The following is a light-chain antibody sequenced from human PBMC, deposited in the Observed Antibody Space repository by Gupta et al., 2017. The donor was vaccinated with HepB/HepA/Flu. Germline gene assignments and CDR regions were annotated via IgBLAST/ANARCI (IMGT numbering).Light chain of an antibody. J-gene: IGLJ1*01. CDR1: SSDVGGYNY. Sequence: QSALTQPASVSGSPGQSIAISCTGISSDVGGYNYVSWYQQHPGKAPKLLIYGVSNRPSGVSNRFSGSKSGNTASLAISGLQAEDEADYYFIWYMRSITYVFGTGTKVTVL. V-gene: IGLV2-14*03. CDR2: GVS. CDR3: IWYMRSITYV.